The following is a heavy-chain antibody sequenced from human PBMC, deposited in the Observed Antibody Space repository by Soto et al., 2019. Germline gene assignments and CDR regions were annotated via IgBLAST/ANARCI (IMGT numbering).Heavy chain of an antibody. Sequence: SETLSLTCTVSGGSISSYYWSWIRQPPGKGLEWIGYIYYSGSTNYNPSLKSRVTISVDTSKNQFSLKLSSVAAADTAVYYCAGLNWNYSLRRFDPWGQGTLVTVSS. D-gene: IGHD1-7*01. CDR3: AGLNWNYSLRRFDP. V-gene: IGHV4-59*01. J-gene: IGHJ5*02. CDR2: IYYSGST. CDR1: GGSISSYY.